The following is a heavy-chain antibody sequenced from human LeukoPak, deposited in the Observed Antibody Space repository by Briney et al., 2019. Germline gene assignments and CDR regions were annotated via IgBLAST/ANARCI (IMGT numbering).Heavy chain of an antibody. CDR3: AKEDWNYVVLDY. D-gene: IGHD1-7*01. CDR2: ISISSGTI. Sequence: GGSLRLSCAASGFTFTGHNMNWVRQDPGKGLEWVAYISISSGTIYYADSVKGRFTISRDNSKNTLYLQMNSLRAEDTAVYYCAKEDWNYVVLDYWGQGTLVTVSS. CDR1: GFTFTGHN. J-gene: IGHJ4*02. V-gene: IGHV3-48*01.